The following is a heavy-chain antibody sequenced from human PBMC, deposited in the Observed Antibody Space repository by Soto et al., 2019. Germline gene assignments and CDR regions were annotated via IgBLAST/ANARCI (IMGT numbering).Heavy chain of an antibody. D-gene: IGHD2-15*01. CDR2: ISYDGSNK. V-gene: IGHV3-30*18. CDR3: AKDLGYCSGGSCYPGY. CDR1: GFTFSSYG. J-gene: IGHJ4*02. Sequence: QVQLVESGGGVVQPGRSLRLSCAASGFTFSSYGMHWVRQAPGKGLEWVAVISYDGSNKYYADSVKGRFTISRDNSKNTLYLQMNSLRAEDTAVYYCAKDLGYCSGGSCYPGYWGQGTLVTVSS.